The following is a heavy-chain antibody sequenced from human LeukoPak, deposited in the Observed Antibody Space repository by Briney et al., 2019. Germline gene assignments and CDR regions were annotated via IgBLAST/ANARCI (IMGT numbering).Heavy chain of an antibody. CDR2: IYYSGST. J-gene: IGHJ6*03. V-gene: IGHV4-59*01. D-gene: IGHD5-18*01. CDR3: ARVGGDTAMIYYYYYMDV. CDR1: GGSISSYY. Sequence: SETLSLTCTVSGGSISSYYWSWIRQPPGKGLEWIGYIYYSGSTNYNPSLKSRVTISVDTSKNQFSLKLSSVTAADTAVYYCARVGGDTAMIYYYYYMDVWGKGTTVTVSS.